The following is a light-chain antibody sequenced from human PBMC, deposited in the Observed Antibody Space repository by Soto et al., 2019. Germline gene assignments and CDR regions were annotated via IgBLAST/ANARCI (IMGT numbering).Light chain of an antibody. CDR2: DAS. CDR3: QQYKKWPRT. Sequence: EIVMTQSPATLSVSPGERPTLSCRASQSVSSNFAWYQQKPGQXPRXXIYDASTRATGIPARFSGSGSGTEFTITISSLQSEDFEVYYCQQYKKWPRTFGHGTKVDIK. V-gene: IGKV3-15*01. CDR1: QSVSSN. J-gene: IGKJ1*01.